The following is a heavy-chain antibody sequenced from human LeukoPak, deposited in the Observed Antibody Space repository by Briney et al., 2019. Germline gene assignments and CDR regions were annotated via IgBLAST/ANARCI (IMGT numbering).Heavy chain of an antibody. CDR2: IYHSGGT. Sequence: SQTLSLTCAVSGGSISSGGYYWNWIRQPPGKGLEWIGYIYHSGGTNYNPSLRSRVTISIDKSKKQFSLKLISLTAADTAIYYCARVGGMTTINNAAFDIWGQGTMVTVSS. CDR3: ARVGGMTTINNAAFDI. CDR1: GGSISSGGYY. D-gene: IGHD3-10*01. J-gene: IGHJ3*02. V-gene: IGHV4-61*08.